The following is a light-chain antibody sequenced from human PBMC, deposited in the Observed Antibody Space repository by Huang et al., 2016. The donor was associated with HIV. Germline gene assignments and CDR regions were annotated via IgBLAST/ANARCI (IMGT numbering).Light chain of an antibody. CDR1: QGVSSN. J-gene: IGKJ2*01. CDR2: GAS. CDR3: QQYNNWPRT. Sequence: EMVMTQSPDTLSVSPGERATLSCRASQGVSSNLAWYQQKPGQAPRLLISGASMRDTGIPARFSGSGSAIDFTLTIRSLQSEESAVYYCQQYNNWPRTFGQGTKLEIK. V-gene: IGKV3-15*01.